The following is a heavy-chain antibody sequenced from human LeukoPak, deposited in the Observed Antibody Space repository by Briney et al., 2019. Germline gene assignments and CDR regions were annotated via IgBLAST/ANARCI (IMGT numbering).Heavy chain of an antibody. D-gene: IGHD3-3*01. V-gene: IGHV3-33*06. CDR3: AKDGSTKRGGFTGTIFGVVPYYFDY. J-gene: IGHJ4*02. CDR2: IWYDGSNK. CDR1: GFTFSSYG. Sequence: RGSLRLSCAASGFTFSSYGMHWVRQAPGKGLEWVAVIWYDGSNKYYADSVKGRFTISRDNSKNTLYLQMNSLRAEDTAVYYCAKDGSTKRGGFTGTIFGVVPYYFDYWGQGTLVTVSS.